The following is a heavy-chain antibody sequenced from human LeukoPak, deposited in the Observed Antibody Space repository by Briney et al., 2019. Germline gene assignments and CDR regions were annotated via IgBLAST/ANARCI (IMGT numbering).Heavy chain of an antibody. V-gene: IGHV3-23*01. CDR3: AKQVMSGYYRGFGDY. CDR2: ISNSGVST. CDR1: GFTFSTYA. D-gene: IGHD3-3*01. J-gene: IGHJ4*02. Sequence: GGSLRLSCAAFGFTFSTYAMSWVRQAPGKGLEWVSAISNSGVSTYYTGSVKGRFTISRDNSRNTLYLQMNSLRAEDTAVYFCAKQVMSGYYRGFGDYWGQGTLVTVSS.